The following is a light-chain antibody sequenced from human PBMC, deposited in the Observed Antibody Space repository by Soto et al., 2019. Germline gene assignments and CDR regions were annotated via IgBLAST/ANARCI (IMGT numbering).Light chain of an antibody. V-gene: IGLV2-14*01. Sequence: QSALAQPASVSGSPGQSITISCTGTATDIDAYNYVSWYLQYPGKVPKLLIYGVSNRPSGASDRFSGSKSDNTASLTISGLQAEDEGDYYCCSYARGSTYVFGTGTKVTVL. CDR3: CSYARGSTYV. J-gene: IGLJ1*01. CDR2: GVS. CDR1: ATDIDAYNY.